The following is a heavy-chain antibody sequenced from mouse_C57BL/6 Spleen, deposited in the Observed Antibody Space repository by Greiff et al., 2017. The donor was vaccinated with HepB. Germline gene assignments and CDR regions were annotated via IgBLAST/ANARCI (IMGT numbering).Heavy chain of an antibody. CDR2: INPNNGGT. Sequence: VQLQQSGPELVKPGASVKISCKASGYTFTDYYMNWVKQSHGKSLEWIGDINPNNGGTSYNQKFKGKATLTVDKSSSTAYMELRSLTSEDSAVYYCARHYYGSSPDYWGQGTTLTVSS. D-gene: IGHD1-1*01. CDR3: ARHYYGSSPDY. J-gene: IGHJ2*01. V-gene: IGHV1-26*01. CDR1: GYTFTDYY.